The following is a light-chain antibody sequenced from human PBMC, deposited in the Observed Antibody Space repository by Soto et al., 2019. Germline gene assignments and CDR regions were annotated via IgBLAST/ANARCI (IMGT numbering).Light chain of an antibody. J-gene: IGKJ3*01. Sequence: EIVMTQSPATLSVSPGERATLSCRASQSVSSNLAWYQQKPGQAPRLLIYGASTRATGIPARFSGSGSGTEFTLTISSLQSEDFAVYYCQHYNNWPPWFTFAPGTKVHIK. CDR1: QSVSSN. CDR2: GAS. V-gene: IGKV3-15*01. CDR3: QHYNNWPPWFT.